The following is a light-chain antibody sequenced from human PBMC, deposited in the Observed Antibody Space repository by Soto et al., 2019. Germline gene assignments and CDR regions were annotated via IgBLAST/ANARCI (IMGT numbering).Light chain of an antibody. Sequence: DIQLTQSPSFLSASVGDRVTITCRASQGISSYLAWYQQKPGKAPKLLIYAASTLQSGVPSRFSGSGSGTEFTLTISSLQPEDFVTYYCQHLNSFPYTFGQGTNLEIK. J-gene: IGKJ2*01. CDR2: AAS. CDR1: QGISSY. V-gene: IGKV1-9*01. CDR3: QHLNSFPYT.